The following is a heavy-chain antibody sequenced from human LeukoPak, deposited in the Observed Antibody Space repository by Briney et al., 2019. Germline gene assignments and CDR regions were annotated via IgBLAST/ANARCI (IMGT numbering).Heavy chain of an antibody. J-gene: IGHJ4*02. CDR3: ARDGRLTIFVRGIITEGSPPKN. CDR1: GYTFTDSY. CDR2: INPKTGGT. Sequence: ASVKVSYKASGYTFTDSYMHWVRQAPGQGLEWMGWINPKTGGTKYAQRFQGRVTMTRDTSIRTAYMELNSLRSDDAAVYYCARDGRLTIFVRGIITEGSPPKNWGQGTLVTVSS. D-gene: IGHD3-10*01. V-gene: IGHV1-2*02.